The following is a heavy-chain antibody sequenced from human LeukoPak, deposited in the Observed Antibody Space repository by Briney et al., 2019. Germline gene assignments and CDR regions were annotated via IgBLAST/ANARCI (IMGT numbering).Heavy chain of an antibody. J-gene: IGHJ4*02. Sequence: GGSLRLSCAASGFTFSSYWMSWVRQAPGKGPEWVANIKQDGSEKYYVDSVKGRFTISRDNAKNSLYLQMNSLRAEDTAVYYCARLYSGYDYSYFDYWGQGTLVTVSS. CDR3: ARLYSGYDYSYFDY. CDR1: GFTFSSYW. CDR2: IKQDGSEK. V-gene: IGHV3-7*02. D-gene: IGHD5-12*01.